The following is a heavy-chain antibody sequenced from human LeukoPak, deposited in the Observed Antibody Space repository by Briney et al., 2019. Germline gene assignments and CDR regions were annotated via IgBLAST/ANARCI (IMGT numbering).Heavy chain of an antibody. CDR1: GYTFTGYY. D-gene: IGHD5-18*01. CDR3: AREVIQLWLQGYYYMDV. Sequence: ASVKVSCKASGYTFTGYYMHWVRQAPGQGLEWMGRINPNSGGTNYAQKFQDRVTMTRDTSISTAYMELSRLRSDDTAVYYCAREVIQLWLQGYYYMDVWGKGTTVTVSS. CDR2: INPNSGGT. V-gene: IGHV1-2*06. J-gene: IGHJ6*03.